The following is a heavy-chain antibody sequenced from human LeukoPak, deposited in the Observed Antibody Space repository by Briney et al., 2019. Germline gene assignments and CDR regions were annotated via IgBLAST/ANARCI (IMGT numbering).Heavy chain of an antibody. CDR2: IVGSGSST. V-gene: IGHV3-23*01. CDR1: GFTFSNYA. Sequence: GGSLRLSCAASGFTFSNYAMSWVRQAPGKGLEWVSAIVGSGSSTYYADSVKGRFTISRDKSKNTLYLQLNRLRAEDTAVYYCAKWGDYDILTGYYDSDYWGQGTLVTVSS. D-gene: IGHD3-9*01. CDR3: AKWGDYDILTGYYDSDY. J-gene: IGHJ4*02.